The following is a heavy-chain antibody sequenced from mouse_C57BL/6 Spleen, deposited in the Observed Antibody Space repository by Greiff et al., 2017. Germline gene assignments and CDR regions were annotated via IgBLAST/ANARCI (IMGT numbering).Heavy chain of an antibody. Sequence: QVQLKQSGAELVRPGASVTLSCKASGFTFTDYEMHWVKQTPVHGLEWIGAIDPETGGTAYKQMFTGMGILNAEKSSSTDYMQLRSLTSEDSAVYCCKGGPHGYALDVWGKGTTVTVSS. J-gene: IGHJ1*03. CDR2: IDPETGGT. D-gene: IGHD2-2*01. CDR3: KGGPHGYALDV. CDR1: GFTFTDYE. V-gene: IGHV1-15*01.